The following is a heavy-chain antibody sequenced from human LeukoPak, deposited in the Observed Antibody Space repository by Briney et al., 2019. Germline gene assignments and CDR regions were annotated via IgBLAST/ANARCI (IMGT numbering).Heavy chain of an antibody. J-gene: IGHJ4*02. Sequence: GGSLRLSCAASGFTFSNYGMHWVRQAPGKGLEWVALISADGSYKYYADSVKGRFTISRDNSKNILYLQMNSLRPGDTAMYYCTKGSIVGATPGDSWGRGALVTVSS. CDR3: TKGSIVGATPGDS. CDR1: GFTFSNYG. V-gene: IGHV3-30*18. CDR2: ISADGSYK. D-gene: IGHD1-26*01.